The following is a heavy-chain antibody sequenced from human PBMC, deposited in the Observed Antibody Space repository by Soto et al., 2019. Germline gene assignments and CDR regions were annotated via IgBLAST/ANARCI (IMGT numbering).Heavy chain of an antibody. Sequence: VQLVESGGVVEQPGGSLRLSCAASGFPFHRDTMHWVRQAPGKGLEWVSLINTDGRTTYYADSVKGRFTISRDNRKNSLYLQMNSLRSVDSALYYCAKATSYYDFSTGDYPDYYDHGLDVWGQGTTVTVSS. D-gene: IGHD3-3*01. CDR1: GFPFHRDT. CDR3: AKATSYYDFSTGDYPDYYDHGLDV. V-gene: IGHV3-43*01. J-gene: IGHJ6*02. CDR2: INTDGRTT.